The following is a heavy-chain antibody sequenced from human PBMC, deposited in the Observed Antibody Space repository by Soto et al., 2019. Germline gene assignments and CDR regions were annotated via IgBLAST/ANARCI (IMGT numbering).Heavy chain of an antibody. CDR2: IKQDGSEK. CDR3: ARNLWFGELFSYFDY. J-gene: IGHJ4*02. CDR1: GFTFSSYW. V-gene: IGHV3-7*01. D-gene: IGHD3-10*01. Sequence: GGSLRLSCAASGFTFSSYWMSWVRQAPGKGLEWVANIKQDGSEKYYVDSVKGRFTISRDNAKNSLYLQMNSLRAEDTAVYYCARNLWFGELFSYFDYWGQGTLVTVS.